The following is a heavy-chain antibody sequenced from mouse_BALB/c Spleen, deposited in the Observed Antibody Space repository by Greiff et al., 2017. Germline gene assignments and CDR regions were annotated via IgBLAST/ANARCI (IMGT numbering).Heavy chain of an antibody. CDR3: ARNGNYVCYCYFDV. D-gene: IGHD2-1*01. CDR2: ISSGSSTI. V-gene: IGHV5-17*02. Sequence: VQLKESGGGLVQPGGSRKLSCAASGFTFSSYGMHWVRQAPEKGLEWVAYISSGSSTIYYADTVKGRFTISRDNPKNTLFLQMTSLRSEDTAMYYCARNGNYVCYCYFDVWGAGTTVTVSS. J-gene: IGHJ1*01. CDR1: GFTFSSYG.